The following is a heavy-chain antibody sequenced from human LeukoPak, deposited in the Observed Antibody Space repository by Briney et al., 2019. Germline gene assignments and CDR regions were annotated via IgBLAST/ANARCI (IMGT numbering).Heavy chain of an antibody. CDR3: ARARGYSYGYSDY. V-gene: IGHV3-48*01. CDR1: GFTFSGYS. Sequence: GGSLRLSCAASGFTFSGYSMNWVRQAPGKGLEWVSYIGSNSSSIYDADSVKGRFTISRDNAKKSLYLRMNNLRAEDTAVYYCARARGYSYGYSDYWGRGTLVTVSS. CDR2: IGSNSSSI. D-gene: IGHD5-18*01. J-gene: IGHJ4*02.